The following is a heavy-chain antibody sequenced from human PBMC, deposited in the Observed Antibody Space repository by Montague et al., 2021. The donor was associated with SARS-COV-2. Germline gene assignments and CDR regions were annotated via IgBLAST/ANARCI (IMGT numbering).Heavy chain of an antibody. J-gene: IGHJ4*02. D-gene: IGHD2-2*01. V-gene: IGHV6-1*01. CDR1: GDSVSSNIAT. CDR3: ARIPVGSKYYFDF. CDR2: TYYMSKWYN. Sequence: CAISGDSVSSNIATWSWIRHSPSRGLRWLGMTYYMSKWYNDYAESVKSRITIDPDTSKHQFSLHLNSVTPEDTAVYYCARIPVGSKYYFDFWGQGTLVTVSS.